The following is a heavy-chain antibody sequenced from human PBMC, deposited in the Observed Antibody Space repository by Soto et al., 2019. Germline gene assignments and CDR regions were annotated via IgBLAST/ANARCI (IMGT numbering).Heavy chain of an antibody. Sequence: SENPSLTCTVSGGSISGYYWSWIRQPPGKRLEWIGYIYYTGSTNYNPSLRSRVTISKDTSKNQVVLTMTNMDPVDTATYYCARSYGDHAELDYWGQGTLVTVSS. D-gene: IGHD4-17*01. V-gene: IGHV4-59*01. J-gene: IGHJ4*02. CDR3: ARSYGDHAELDY. CDR2: IYYTGST. CDR1: GGSISGYY.